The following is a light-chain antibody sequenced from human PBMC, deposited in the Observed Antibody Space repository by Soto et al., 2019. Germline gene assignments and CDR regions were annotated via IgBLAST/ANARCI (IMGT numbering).Light chain of an antibody. CDR3: QAWDSSTPVV. Sequence: SYELTQPPSVSASPGQTASITCSGDKLGDKYSCWYQQKPGQSPVLVIYEDRKRPSGIPERFSGSKSGNTATLTISGTQAMDEADYYCQAWDSSTPVVFGGGTKLTVL. CDR1: KLGDKY. J-gene: IGLJ2*01. CDR2: EDR. V-gene: IGLV3-1*01.